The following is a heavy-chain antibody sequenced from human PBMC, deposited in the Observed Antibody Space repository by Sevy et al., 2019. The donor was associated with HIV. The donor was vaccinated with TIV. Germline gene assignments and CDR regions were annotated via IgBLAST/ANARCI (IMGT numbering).Heavy chain of an antibody. CDR3: VRALLKAASL. V-gene: IGHV3-7*01. J-gene: IGHJ4*02. CDR1: GFNIRTHW. CDR2: INEDGSTK. Sequence: GGSLRLSCAASGFNIRTHWMLWVRQAPGKGLEWVANINEDGSTKYYLDSVKGRFTISRDNAENSVFLQMNSLRVEDTAVYYCVRALLKAASLWGQGTLVTVSS. D-gene: IGHD1-26*01.